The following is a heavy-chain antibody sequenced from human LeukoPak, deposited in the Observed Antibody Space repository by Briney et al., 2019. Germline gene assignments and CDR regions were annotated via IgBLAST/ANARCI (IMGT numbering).Heavy chain of an antibody. CDR2: IRSSSTTM. CDR1: GFTFSSYS. Sequence: GGSLRLSCAASGFTFSSYSMNWVRQAPGKGLEWVSYIRSSSTTMYYADSVKGRFTISRDNAKNSLYLQMNSLRAEDTAMYYCVRDPEALDYWGQGTLVTVSS. CDR3: VRDPEALDY. V-gene: IGHV3-48*01. J-gene: IGHJ4*02.